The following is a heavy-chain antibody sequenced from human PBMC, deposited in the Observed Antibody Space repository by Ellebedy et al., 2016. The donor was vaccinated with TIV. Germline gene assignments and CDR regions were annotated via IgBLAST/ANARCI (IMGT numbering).Heavy chain of an antibody. J-gene: IGHJ5*02. Sequence: PGGSLRLSCAASGFTFSDHYMNWVRQAPGKGLEWVGFIRSKFYGETTEYATSMKGRFTISRDDSENSVYLQMNSLRVEDTAVYYCAKSGGETTHKGLWFGELSTNWFDPWGQGALVTVSS. V-gene: IGHV3-71*01. CDR2: IRSKFYGETT. CDR3: AKSGGETTHKGLWFGELSTNWFDP. CDR1: GFTFSDHY. D-gene: IGHD3-10*01.